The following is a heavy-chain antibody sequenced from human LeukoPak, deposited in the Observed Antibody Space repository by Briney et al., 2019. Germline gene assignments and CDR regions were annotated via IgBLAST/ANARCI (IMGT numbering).Heavy chain of an antibody. CDR3: AKDLEAYSSSSAIDY. D-gene: IGHD6-6*01. Sequence: GRSLRLSCAASGFTFSSYAMSWVRQAPGKGLEWVSAISGSGGSTYYADSVKGRFTISRDNSKNTLYLQMNSLRAEDTAVYYCAKDLEAYSSSSAIDYWGQGTLVTVSS. V-gene: IGHV3-23*01. CDR2: ISGSGGST. J-gene: IGHJ4*02. CDR1: GFTFSSYA.